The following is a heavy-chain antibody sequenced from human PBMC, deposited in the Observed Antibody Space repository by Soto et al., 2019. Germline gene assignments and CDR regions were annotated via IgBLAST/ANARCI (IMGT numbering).Heavy chain of an antibody. Sequence: QLQLQESGPGLVKPSETLSLTCTVSGGSISSSSYYWGWIRQPPGKGLEWIGSIYYSGSTYYNPSLKSRVTISVDTSKNQFSLKLSSVTAADTAVYYCARGSLQYRRGRLDYWGQGTLVTVSS. V-gene: IGHV4-39*01. J-gene: IGHJ4*02. CDR2: IYYSGST. CDR1: GGSISSSSYY. CDR3: ARGSLQYRRGRLDY. D-gene: IGHD4-4*01.